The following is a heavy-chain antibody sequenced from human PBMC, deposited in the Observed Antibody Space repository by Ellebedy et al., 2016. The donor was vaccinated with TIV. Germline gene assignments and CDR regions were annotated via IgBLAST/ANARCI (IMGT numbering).Heavy chain of an antibody. CDR2: ISNSGDTT. V-gene: IGHV3-23*01. Sequence: GESLKISCAASGFTFSYYAMSWVRQAPGKGLEWVSVISNSGDTTYADSVKGRFTISRDNAENSLYLQMNSLRAEDTAVYYCARRGLAAGGTLLYYWGQGTLVTVSS. CDR3: ARRGLAAGGTLLYY. D-gene: IGHD6-13*01. J-gene: IGHJ4*02. CDR1: GFTFSYYA.